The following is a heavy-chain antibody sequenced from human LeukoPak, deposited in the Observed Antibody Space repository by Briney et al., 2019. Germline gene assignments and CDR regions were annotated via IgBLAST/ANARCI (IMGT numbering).Heavy chain of an antibody. CDR3: AREEGAPIAAANI. V-gene: IGHV1-18*01. CDR2: VSAYNGNT. D-gene: IGHD6-13*01. Sequence: GASVKLSCKASGYSFTNYGISWVRQAPGQGLEWMGWVSAYNGNTNYAQKFQGRVTMTTDTSTSTAYMELRSLRSDDTAVYYCAREEGAPIAAANIWGLGTMVTVSS. J-gene: IGHJ3*02. CDR1: GYSFTNYG.